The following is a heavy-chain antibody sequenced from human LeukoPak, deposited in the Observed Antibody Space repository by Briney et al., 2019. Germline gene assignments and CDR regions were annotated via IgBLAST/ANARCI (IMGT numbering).Heavy chain of an antibody. J-gene: IGHJ4*02. Sequence: PGGTLRLSCAASGFMFSNYGMSWVRQAPGKGLEWVSVISGSGGSTYYADSVKGRFTISRDNAKNTLFLQINSLRAEDTAVYYCAREILAPGKTHDYWGQGTLVTVSS. V-gene: IGHV3-23*01. CDR2: ISGSGGST. CDR1: GFMFSNYG. CDR3: AREILAPGKTHDY.